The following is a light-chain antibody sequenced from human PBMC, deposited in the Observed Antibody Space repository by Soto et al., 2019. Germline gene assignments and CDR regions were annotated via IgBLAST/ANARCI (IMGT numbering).Light chain of an antibody. V-gene: IGLV2-11*01. CDR3: AAWDDSLNGYV. CDR2: DVT. Sequence: QSVLTQPRSVSGSPGQSVTISCTGTTNDVGNYNYVSWYQQHPSKAPKLMIYDVTKRPSGVPDRFSGSKSGSTASLTISGLQSEDEADYYCAAWDDSLNGYVFGTGTKVTVL. CDR1: TNDVGNYNY. J-gene: IGLJ1*01.